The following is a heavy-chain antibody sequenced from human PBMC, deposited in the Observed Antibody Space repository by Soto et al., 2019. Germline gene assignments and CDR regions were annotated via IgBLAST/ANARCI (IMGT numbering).Heavy chain of an antibody. Sequence: GESLKISCKGSGYTFTNYWIGWMRQMPGKGLEWMGIIYPGDSGTKYNPSFQGQVTISADKSITTTYLQWSSLKASDTAIYYCAASIFYYGMDVWGQGTTVTVSS. CDR1: GYTFTNYW. CDR3: AASIFYYGMDV. J-gene: IGHJ6*02. V-gene: IGHV5-51*01. CDR2: IYPGDSGT.